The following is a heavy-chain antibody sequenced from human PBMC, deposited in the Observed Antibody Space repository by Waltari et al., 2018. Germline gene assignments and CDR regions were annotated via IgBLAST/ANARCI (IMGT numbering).Heavy chain of an antibody. CDR2: ICHRGGT. CDR3: TKDSSGWSRDF. Sequence: QVPLQESGPGLVKPSQTLSLTCTVSAGSISSGSYYVSWIRQPAGKGLEWIGRICHRGGTFYSPSLKSRVTISVDTSKNQFSLRLASVTAADTAVYYCTKDSSGWSRDFWGQGTLVTVSS. CDR1: AGSISSGSYY. D-gene: IGHD6-19*01. V-gene: IGHV4-61*02. J-gene: IGHJ4*02.